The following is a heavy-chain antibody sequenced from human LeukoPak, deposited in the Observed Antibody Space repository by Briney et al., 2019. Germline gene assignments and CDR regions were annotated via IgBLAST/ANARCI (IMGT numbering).Heavy chain of an antibody. CDR2: IYYSGST. CDR1: GGSISSGGYY. Sequence: SQTLSLTCTVSGGSISSGGYYWSWIRQHPGKGLEWIGYIYYSGSTYYNPSLKSRVTISVDTSKKQFSLKLSSVTAADTAVYYCARVLYYYGSGISYYYYYMDVWGKGTTVTVSS. J-gene: IGHJ6*03. CDR3: ARVLYYYGSGISYYYYYMDV. D-gene: IGHD3-10*01. V-gene: IGHV4-31*03.